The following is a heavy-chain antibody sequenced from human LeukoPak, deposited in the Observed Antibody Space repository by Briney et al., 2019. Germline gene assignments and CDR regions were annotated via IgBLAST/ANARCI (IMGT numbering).Heavy chain of an antibody. D-gene: IGHD3-22*01. V-gene: IGHV4-30-2*01. CDR3: ARDSSGFDAFDI. CDR2: IYHSGST. CDR1: GGSISSGGYS. J-gene: IGHJ3*02. Sequence: PSKTLSLTCAVSGGSISSGGYSWSWIRQPPGKGLEWIGYIYHSGSTYYNPSLKSRVTISVDRSKNQFSLKLSSVTAADTAVYCCARDSSGFDAFDIWGQGTMVTVSS.